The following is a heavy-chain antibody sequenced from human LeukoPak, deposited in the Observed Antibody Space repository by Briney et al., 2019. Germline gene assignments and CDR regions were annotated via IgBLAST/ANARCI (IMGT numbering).Heavy chain of an antibody. CDR2: IYYSGST. D-gene: IGHD6-6*01. J-gene: IGHJ6*04. CDR1: GGSISSGDYY. V-gene: IGHV4-30-4*08. Sequence: KPSQTLSLTCTVSGGSISSGDYYWSWIRQPPGKGLEWIGYIYYSGSTYYNPSLKSRVTISVDTSKNQFSLKLSSVTAADTAVCYCARTAYHFHWQLVWAPDVWGKGTTVTVSS. CDR3: ARTAYHFHWQLVWAPDV.